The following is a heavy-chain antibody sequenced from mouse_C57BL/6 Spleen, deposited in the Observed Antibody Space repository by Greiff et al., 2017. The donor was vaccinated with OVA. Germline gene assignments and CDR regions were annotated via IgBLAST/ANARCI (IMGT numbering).Heavy chain of an antibody. D-gene: IGHD1-1*01. CDR3: ALLTTVVADY. CDR1: GYTFTSYW. CDR2: IDPSDSET. Sequence: QVQLKQPGAELVRPGSSVKLSCKASGYTFTSYWMHWVKQRPIQGLEWIGNIDPSDSETHYNQKFKDKATLTVDKSSSTAYMQLSSLTSEDSAVYYCALLTTVVADYWGQGTTLTVSS. J-gene: IGHJ2*01. V-gene: IGHV1-52*01.